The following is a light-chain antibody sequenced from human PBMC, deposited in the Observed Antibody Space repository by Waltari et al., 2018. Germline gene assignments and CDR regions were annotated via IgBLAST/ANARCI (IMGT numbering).Light chain of an antibody. V-gene: IGLV2-18*02. Sequence: QSALTQPPSVSGSPGQSVTISCTGTSNDVGRSNRVSWYQQPPGTAPKLMIYDVSTRPSGVPDRFSGSKSANTASLTISGLQAEDEADYYCSSYTFSGTLVFGGGTKLTVL. CDR2: DVS. CDR1: SNDVGRSNR. CDR3: SSYTFSGTLV. J-gene: IGLJ2*01.